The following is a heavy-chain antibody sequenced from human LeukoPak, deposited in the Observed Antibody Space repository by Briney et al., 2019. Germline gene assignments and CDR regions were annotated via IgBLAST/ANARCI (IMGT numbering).Heavy chain of an antibody. CDR1: GFTFSSYA. D-gene: IGHD3-10*01. CDR3: AKDVYGSGSYELDY. CDR2: ISYDGSNK. V-gene: IGHV3-30*01. J-gene: IGHJ4*02. Sequence: GGSLRLSCAASGFTFSSYAMHWVRQAPGKGLEWVAVISYDGSNKYYADSVKGRFTISRDNAKNSLYLQMNSLRAEDTALYYCAKDVYGSGSYELDYWGQGTLVTVSS.